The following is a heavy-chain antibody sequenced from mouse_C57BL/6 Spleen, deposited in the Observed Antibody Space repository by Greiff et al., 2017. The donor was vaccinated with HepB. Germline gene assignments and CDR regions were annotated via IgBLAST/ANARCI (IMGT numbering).Heavy chain of an antibody. D-gene: IGHD1-3*01. CDR3: ARSEWAYYFDY. V-gene: IGHV1-64*01. Sequence: VQLQQSGAELVKPGASVKLSCKASGYTFTSYWMHWVKQRPGQGLEWIGMIHPNSGSTNYNEKFKSKATLTVDKSSSTAYMQLSSLTSEDSAVYYCARSEWAYYFDYWGQGTTLTVSS. CDR2: IHPNSGST. J-gene: IGHJ2*01. CDR1: GYTFTSYW.